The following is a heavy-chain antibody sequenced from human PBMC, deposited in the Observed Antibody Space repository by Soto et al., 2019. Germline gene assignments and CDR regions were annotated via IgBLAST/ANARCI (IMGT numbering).Heavy chain of an antibody. CDR1: GFTFSNYG. CDR3: AKGGDCSSTSCLIDY. J-gene: IGHJ4*02. V-gene: IGHV3-30*18. D-gene: IGHD2-2*01. Sequence: QVQLVESGGGVVQPGRSLRLSCAASGFTFSNYGMHWVRQAPGKGLEWVAVISYDGSNKYYADSVKGRFTISRDNSKNTLYLQMNSLRAEVTAVYYCAKGGDCSSTSCLIDYWGQGSLVTVSS. CDR2: ISYDGSNK.